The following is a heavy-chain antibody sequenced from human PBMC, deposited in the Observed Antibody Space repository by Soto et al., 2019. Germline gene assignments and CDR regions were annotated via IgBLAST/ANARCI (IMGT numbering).Heavy chain of an antibody. CDR3: ARDLTGTMLSVRHLDY. CDR2: ISAYNGNT. J-gene: IGHJ4*02. V-gene: IGHV1-18*04. Sequence: QVQLVQSGAEVKKPGSSVKVSCKASGYTFTSYGISWVRQAPGQGLEWMGWISAYNGNTNYAQKLQGRVTMTTDTSTSTAYMELRSLRSDDTAVYYCARDLTGTMLSVRHLDYWGQGTLVTVSS. D-gene: IGHD1-7*01. CDR1: GYTFTSYG.